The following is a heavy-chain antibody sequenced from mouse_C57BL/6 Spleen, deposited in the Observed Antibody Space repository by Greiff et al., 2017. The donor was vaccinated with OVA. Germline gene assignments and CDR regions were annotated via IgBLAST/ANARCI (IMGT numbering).Heavy chain of an antibody. Sequence: EVQLVESGAELVRPGASVKLSCTASGFNIKDAYMHWVKQRPEPGLEWIGWLDPENGDTKYASKFPGKATIPADTSSNTAYLQLSSLTSEDTAVDYCAATGSGAMDYWGQGTTVTVSS. D-gene: IGHD4-1*01. V-gene: IGHV14-4*01. CDR3: AATGSGAMDY. CDR1: GFNIKDAY. CDR2: LDPENGDT. J-gene: IGHJ4*01.